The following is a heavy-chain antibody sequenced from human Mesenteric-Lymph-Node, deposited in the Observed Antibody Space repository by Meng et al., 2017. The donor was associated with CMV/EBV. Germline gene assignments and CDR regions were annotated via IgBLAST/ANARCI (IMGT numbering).Heavy chain of an antibody. CDR3: ARGYCSSTSCYTRFPYYYYGMDV. V-gene: IGHV1-18*01. J-gene: IGHJ6*02. CDR1: GYTFTSYG. D-gene: IGHD2-2*02. Sequence: ASVKVSCKASGYTFTSYGISWVRQAPGQGLEWMGWISAYNGNTNYAQKLQGRVTMTTDTSTSTAYMELRSLRSDDTAVYYCARGYCSSTSCYTRFPYYYYGMDVWGQGTTVTVSS. CDR2: ISAYNGNT.